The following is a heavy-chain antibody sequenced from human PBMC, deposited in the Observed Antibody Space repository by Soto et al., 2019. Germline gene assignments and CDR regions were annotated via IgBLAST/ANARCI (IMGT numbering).Heavy chain of an antibody. CDR1: GFTFSSYA. J-gene: IGHJ4*02. CDR3: ARAPSSGWYYYFDY. V-gene: IGHV3-30-3*01. Sequence: PGGSLRLSCAASGFTFSSYAMHWVRQAPGKGLEWVAVISYDGSNKYYADSVKGRFTIFRDNSKNTLYLQMNSLRAEDTAVYYCARAPSSGWYYYFDYWGQGTLVTVSS. D-gene: IGHD6-19*01. CDR2: ISYDGSNK.